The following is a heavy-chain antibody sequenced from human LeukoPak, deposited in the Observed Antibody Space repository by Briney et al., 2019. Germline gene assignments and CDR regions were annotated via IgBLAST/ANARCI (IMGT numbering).Heavy chain of an antibody. CDR3: AKTGDYYYYGMDV. CDR2: ISGSGGST. J-gene: IGHJ6*02. Sequence: GGSLRLSCAASGFTFSRYAISWVRQAPGEGQEWVSAISGSGGSTYYADSVKGRYTISRDNSKNTLYLQMNSLRAEDTAVYYCAKTGDYYYYGMDVWGQGTTVTVSS. V-gene: IGHV3-23*01. D-gene: IGHD2-21*01. CDR1: GFTFSRYA.